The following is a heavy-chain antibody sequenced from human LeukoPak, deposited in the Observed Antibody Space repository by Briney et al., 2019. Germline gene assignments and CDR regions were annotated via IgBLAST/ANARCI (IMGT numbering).Heavy chain of an antibody. CDR1: GDSASSNSAA. CDR2: TYYRSKWYN. J-gene: IGHJ4*02. D-gene: IGHD3-3*01. Sequence: SQTLSLTCAISGDSASSNSAAWNWIRQSPSRGLEWLGSTYYRSKWYNDYAVSVKSRITINPDTSKNQFSLQLNSVTPEDTAVYYCARTSTIFGVVIRRYFDYWGQGTLVTVSS. V-gene: IGHV6-1*01. CDR3: ARTSTIFGVVIRRYFDY.